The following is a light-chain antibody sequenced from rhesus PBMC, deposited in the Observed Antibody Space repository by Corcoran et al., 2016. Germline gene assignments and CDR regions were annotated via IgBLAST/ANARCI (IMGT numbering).Light chain of an antibody. V-gene: IGKV1-74*01. CDR1: ENVNNY. CDR2: KAY. J-gene: IGKJ4*01. Sequence: DIQMTQSPSSLSASVGDRVTITCRASENVNNYLNWYQQKPGKAPNFLIYKAYPLQSGDPSRFSGSGSGKDYTFTISSLQPEDVATYYCQHGYGTPLTFGGGTKVELK. CDR3: QHGYGTPLT.